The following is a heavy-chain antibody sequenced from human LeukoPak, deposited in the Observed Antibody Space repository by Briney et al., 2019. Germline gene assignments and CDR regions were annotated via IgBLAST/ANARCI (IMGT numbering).Heavy chain of an antibody. V-gene: IGHV3-48*03. Sequence: PGRSLRLSCAASGFTFSSYEMYWVRQAPGKGLEWVSYISSSGSTIYYADSVKGRFTISRDNAQNSLYLQMNSLRAEDTAVYYCARVRTTVSTSEYWGRGTLVTVSP. J-gene: IGHJ4*02. CDR1: GFTFSSYE. D-gene: IGHD4-17*01. CDR3: ARVRTTVSTSEY. CDR2: ISSSGSTI.